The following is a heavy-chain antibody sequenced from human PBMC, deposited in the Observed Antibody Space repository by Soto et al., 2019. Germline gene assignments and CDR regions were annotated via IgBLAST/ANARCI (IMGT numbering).Heavy chain of an antibody. CDR1: GFTFSDFG. CDR3: AKETRSRAVTATRVNGMDV. CDR2: ISHDGTNQ. V-gene: IGHV3-30*18. Sequence: QVQLVESGGGVVQPGRSLRLSCAASGFTFSDFGMHWVRQAPGKGLEWVAAISHDGTNQYYGDSVKGRFSISRDHSNNRLSLQMNNLRVEDTAIYYCAKETRSRAVTATRVNGMDVWGQGTKVTVSS. D-gene: IGHD4-17*01. J-gene: IGHJ6*01.